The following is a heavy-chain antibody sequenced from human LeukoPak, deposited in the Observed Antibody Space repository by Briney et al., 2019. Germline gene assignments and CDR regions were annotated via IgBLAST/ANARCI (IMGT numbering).Heavy chain of an antibody. D-gene: IGHD3-22*01. CDR1: GGSFSGYY. Sequence: PSETLSLTCAVYGGSFSGYYWSWIRQPPGKGLEWIGEINHSGSTNYIPSLKSRVTISVDTSKNQFSLKLSSVTAADTAVYYCAIRSSGYHLRYWGQGTLVTVSS. V-gene: IGHV4-34*01. CDR3: AIRSSGYHLRY. J-gene: IGHJ4*02. CDR2: INHSGST.